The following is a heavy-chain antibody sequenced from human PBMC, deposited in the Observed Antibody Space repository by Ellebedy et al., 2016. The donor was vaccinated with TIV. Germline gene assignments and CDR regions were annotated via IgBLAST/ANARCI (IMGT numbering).Heavy chain of an antibody. V-gene: IGHV3-30*18. D-gene: IGHD3-3*01. CDR3: AKLSHYDFWSGSEPNDY. Sequence: GGSLRLSXAASGFTFSSYGMHWVRQAPGKGLEWVAVISYDGSNKYYADSVKGRLTISRDNSKNTLYLQMNSLRAEDTAVYYCAKLSHYDFWSGSEPNDYWGQGTLVAVSS. CDR2: ISYDGSNK. J-gene: IGHJ4*02. CDR1: GFTFSSYG.